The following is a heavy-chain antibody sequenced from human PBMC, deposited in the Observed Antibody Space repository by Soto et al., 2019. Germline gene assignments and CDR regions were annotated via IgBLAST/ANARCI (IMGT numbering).Heavy chain of an antibody. J-gene: IGHJ4*02. V-gene: IGHV4-39*02. D-gene: IGHD3-22*01. CDR1: GGSISSDSYY. CDR2: ISYFGST. CDR3: VREDSSGYKFFDY. Sequence: SETLSLTCTVSGGSISSDSYYWGWIRQSPEKGFEWIASISYFGSTYYSPTLKSRLLISVDTSKSQFSLKLSSVTAADTAVYYCVREDSSGYKFFDYWGQGTLVTVSS.